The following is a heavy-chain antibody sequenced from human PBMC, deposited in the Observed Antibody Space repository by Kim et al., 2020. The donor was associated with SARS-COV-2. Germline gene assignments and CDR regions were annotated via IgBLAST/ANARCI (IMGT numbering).Heavy chain of an antibody. CDR1: GGSISSSSYY. CDR3: ARESHWRLGTNYYYGMDV. V-gene: IGHV4-39*02. CDR2: IYYSGST. Sequence: SETLSLTCTVSGGSISSSSYYWGWIRQPPGKGLEWIGSIYYSGSTYYNPSLKSRVTISVDTSKNQFSLKLSSVTAADTAVYYCARESHWRLGTNYYYGMDVWGQGTTVTVSS. J-gene: IGHJ6*02. D-gene: IGHD6-25*01.